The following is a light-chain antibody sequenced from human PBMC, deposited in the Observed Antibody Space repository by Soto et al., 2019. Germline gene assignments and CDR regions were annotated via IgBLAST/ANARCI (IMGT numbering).Light chain of an antibody. J-gene: IGLJ2*01. CDR1: SSDVGGYNY. CDR3: SSYAGSYTFVV. CDR2: DVS. V-gene: IGLV2-11*01. Sequence: QSALTQPRSVSGSPGQSVTISCTGTSSDVGGYNYVSWYQQHPGKAPKLMIYDVSKRPSGVPDRFSGSKSGNTASLTISGLRGEDGADYHWSSYAGSYTFVVSGGGTKVPAL.